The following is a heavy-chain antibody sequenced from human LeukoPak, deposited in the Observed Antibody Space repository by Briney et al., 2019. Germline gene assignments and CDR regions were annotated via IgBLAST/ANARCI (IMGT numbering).Heavy chain of an antibody. CDR2: INTNTGNP. D-gene: IGHD3-10*01. CDR1: GYTFTSYT. CDR3: ARGYAGSGTYYGL. V-gene: IGHV7-4-1*02. Sequence: ASVKVSCKASGYTFTSYTMNWVRQAPGQGLEWMGWINTNTGNPTYAQGFTGRFVFSLDTSVSTAYLQISSLKAEDTAEYYCARGYAGSGTYYGLWDQGTLVTVSS. J-gene: IGHJ4*02.